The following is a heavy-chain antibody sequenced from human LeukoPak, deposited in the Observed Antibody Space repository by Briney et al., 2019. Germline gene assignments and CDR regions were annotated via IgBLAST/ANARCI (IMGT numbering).Heavy chain of an antibody. Sequence: GGSLRLSCAASGFTFSSYAMSWVRQAPGKGLEWVSAISGGGGSTYYADSVKGRFTISRDNSKNTLYLQMNSLRAEDTAVYYCAKRVSSHYGSGSYLDYWGQGTLVTVST. V-gene: IGHV3-23*01. J-gene: IGHJ4*02. CDR1: GFTFSSYA. CDR2: ISGGGGST. D-gene: IGHD3-10*01. CDR3: AKRVSSHYGSGSYLDY.